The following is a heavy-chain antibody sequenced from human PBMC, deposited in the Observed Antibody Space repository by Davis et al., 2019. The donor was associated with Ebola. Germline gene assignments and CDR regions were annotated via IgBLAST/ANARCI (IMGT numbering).Heavy chain of an antibody. V-gene: IGHV3-30*04. CDR2: ISYDGSNK. J-gene: IGHJ4*02. CDR1: GFTFSTYA. CDR3: ARSGRTYYYDSSGYY. D-gene: IGHD3-22*01. Sequence: GESLKISCAASGFTFSTYAMHWVRQAPGKGLEWVAVISYDGSNKYYADSVKGRLTISRDNSKNTLYLQMNSLRTEDTAVYYCARSGRTYYYDSSGYYWGQGTLVTVSS.